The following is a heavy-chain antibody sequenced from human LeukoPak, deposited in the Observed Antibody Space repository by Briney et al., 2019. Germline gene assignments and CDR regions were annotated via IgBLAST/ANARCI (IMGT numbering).Heavy chain of an antibody. J-gene: IGHJ4*02. V-gene: IGHV4-34*01. D-gene: IGHD5-12*01. CDR2: INHSGST. Sequence: SETLSLTCAVYGGSFSGYYWSWIRQPPGKGLEWIGEINHSGSTNYNPSLKSRVTISVDTFKNQFSLKLSSVTAADTAVYYCARRYSGYDYDYWGQGTLVTVSS. CDR3: ARRYSGYDYDY. CDR1: GGSFSGYY.